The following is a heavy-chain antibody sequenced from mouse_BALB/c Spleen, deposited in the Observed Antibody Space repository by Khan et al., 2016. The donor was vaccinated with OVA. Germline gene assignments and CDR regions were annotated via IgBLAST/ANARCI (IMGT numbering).Heavy chain of an antibody. J-gene: IGHJ3*01. CDR3: ARHLPGSFAY. V-gene: IGHV5-6*01. D-gene: IGHD4-1*01. CDR1: GFTFSSYS. CDR2: ISSDGDYT. Sequence: EVELVESGGDLVKPGGSLKLSCAASGFTFSSYSMSWVRQTPDKRLEWVATISSDGDYTYFPDSVKGRFTISRDNAKNTLNLQMSSLTSEDTAVYYCARHLPGSFAYWGQGTLVTVSA.